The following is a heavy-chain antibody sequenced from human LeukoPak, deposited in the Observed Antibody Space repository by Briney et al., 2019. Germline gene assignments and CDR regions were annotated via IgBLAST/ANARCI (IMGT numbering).Heavy chain of an antibody. V-gene: IGHV4-34*01. CDR2: INHSGST. Sequence: SETLSLTCAVYGGSFSGYYWSWIRQPPGKGLEWIGEINHSGSTNYNPSLKSRVTISVDTSKNQFSLKLSSVTAADTAVYYCASLHCSSTSCFCPAARYYYYYGMDVWGKGTTVTVSP. J-gene: IGHJ6*04. CDR1: GGSFSGYY. CDR3: ASLHCSSTSCFCPAARYYYYYGMDV. D-gene: IGHD2-2*01.